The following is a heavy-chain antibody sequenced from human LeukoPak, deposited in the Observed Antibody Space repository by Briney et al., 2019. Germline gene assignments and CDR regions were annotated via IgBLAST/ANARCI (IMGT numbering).Heavy chain of an antibody. CDR1: GFTFSSYW. D-gene: IGHD1-1*01. Sequence: GGSLRLSCAASGFTFSSYWMSWVRQAPGKGPVWVSRIKTDGSITDYADSVKGRFTISRDNSKNTLYLQMNSLRAEDTAVYYCASNWLLYFDYWGQGTLVTVSS. CDR3: ASNWLLYFDY. CDR2: IKTDGSIT. J-gene: IGHJ4*02. V-gene: IGHV3-74*01.